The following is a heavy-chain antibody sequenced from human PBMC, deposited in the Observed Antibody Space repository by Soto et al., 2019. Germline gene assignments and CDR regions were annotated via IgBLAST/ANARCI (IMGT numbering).Heavy chain of an antibody. CDR1: GYAFTSYY. CDR2: INPSGGST. D-gene: IGHD6-6*01. J-gene: IGHJ1*01. CDR3: ARDPPYSSSSRYFQH. Sequence: GASVKVSCKASGYAFTSYYMHWVRQAPGQGLEWMGIINPSGGSTSYAQKFQGRVTMTRDTSTSTAYMELSSLRSEDTAVYYCARDPPYSSSSRYFQHWGQGTLVTVSS. V-gene: IGHV1-46*03.